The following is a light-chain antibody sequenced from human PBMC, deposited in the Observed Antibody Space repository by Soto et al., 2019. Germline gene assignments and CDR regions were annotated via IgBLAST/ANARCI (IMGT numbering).Light chain of an antibody. CDR2: GAS. Sequence: ETVMTQSPATLSVSPGERATLSCRASQSVSSELAWYQQKPGQGPRLLIYGASTRATGVPARFSGSGSGTEFPLTISSLQSEDSAVYYCQQYYNWPPITFGQGTRLEIK. J-gene: IGKJ5*01. CDR3: QQYYNWPPIT. V-gene: IGKV3-15*01. CDR1: QSVSSE.